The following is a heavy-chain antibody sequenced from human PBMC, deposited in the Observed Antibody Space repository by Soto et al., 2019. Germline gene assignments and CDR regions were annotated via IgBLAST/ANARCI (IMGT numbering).Heavy chain of an antibody. CDR2: MNPNSGNT. D-gene: IGHD3-3*01. CDR1: GYTFTSYD. V-gene: IGHV1-8*01. Sequence: QVQLVQSGAEVKKPGASVKVSCKASGYTFTSYDINWVRQATGQGLEWMGWMNPNSGNTGYAQKFQGRVTMTRNTSISTAYVELSSLRSEDTAVYYCAGHHYDFWSGYSSGYYMDVWGKGTTVTVSS. J-gene: IGHJ6*03. CDR3: AGHHYDFWSGYSSGYYMDV.